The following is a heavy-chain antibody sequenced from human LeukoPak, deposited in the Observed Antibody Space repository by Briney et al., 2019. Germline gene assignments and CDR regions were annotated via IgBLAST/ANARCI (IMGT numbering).Heavy chain of an antibody. D-gene: IGHD6-19*01. V-gene: IGHV4-4*09. CDR1: GAPISRFY. CDR3: VQTTGWPGFDY. Sequence: PSETLSLTCTASGAPISRFYWNWVRQPPAKGLAGIGNIYNGVPTFFNPSLKSRVTLSVDTSKTQFSLQLASVTAADTAVYYCVQTTGWPGFDYWGQGILVTVSS. J-gene: IGHJ4*02. CDR2: IYNGVPT.